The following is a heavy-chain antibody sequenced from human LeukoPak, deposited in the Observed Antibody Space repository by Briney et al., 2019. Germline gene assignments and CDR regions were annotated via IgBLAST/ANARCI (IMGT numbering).Heavy chain of an antibody. J-gene: IGHJ4*02. CDR3: ARVLDVGPTYFDY. Sequence: SQTLSLTCAISGVSVSSNTAAWNWIRQSPSRGLEWLGRTYYRSKWYNDYAVSVKSRITINPDTSKNQFSLQLNSVTPEDTAVYFRARVLDVGPTYFDYWGQGTLVTVSS. V-gene: IGHV6-1*01. CDR1: GVSVSSNTAA. D-gene: IGHD1-26*01. CDR2: TYYRSKWYN.